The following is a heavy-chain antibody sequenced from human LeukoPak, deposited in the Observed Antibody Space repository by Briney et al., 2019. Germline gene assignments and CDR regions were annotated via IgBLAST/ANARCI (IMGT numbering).Heavy chain of an antibody. CDR1: GYSFTDYW. CDR2: IYPRDSHT. V-gene: IGHV5-51*01. J-gene: IGHJ6*03. Sequence: GESLKISCKASGYSFTDYWIGWVRQMPGKGLEWMGIIYPRDSHTIYSPSFQGQVTVSAGKSITTAYLQWSSLKASDTAIYYCTRVDFYYYYMDFWGKGTTVSVSS. CDR3: TRVDFYYYYMDF.